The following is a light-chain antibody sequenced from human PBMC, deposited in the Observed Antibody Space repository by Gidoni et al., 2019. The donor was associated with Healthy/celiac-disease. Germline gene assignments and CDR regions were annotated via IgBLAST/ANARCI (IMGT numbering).Light chain of an antibody. CDR2: QDS. V-gene: IGLV3-1*01. CDR3: QAWDSSTAV. CDR1: KLGDKY. Sequence: SYELTQPPSVSVSSGRTASITCPGDKLGDKYACWYQQKPGQSPVLVIYQDSKRPSGIPERFSGSNSGNTATLTISGTQAMDEADYYCQAWDSSTAVFGTGTKVTVL. J-gene: IGLJ1*01.